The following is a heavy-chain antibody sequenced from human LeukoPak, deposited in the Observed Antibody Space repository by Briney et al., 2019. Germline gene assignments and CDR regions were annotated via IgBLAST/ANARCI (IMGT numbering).Heavy chain of an antibody. V-gene: IGHV4-59*12. Sequence: SETLSLTCTLSGGSISTYYWSWVRQPPGKGLEWIGYIYYTGSTDYNPSLKSRVTISVDTSKNQFSLKLSSVTAADTAVYYCARGSSHSSSWPYLYYYYYYYMDVWGKGTTVTVSS. J-gene: IGHJ6*03. CDR3: ARGSSHSSSWPYLYYYYYYYMDV. D-gene: IGHD6-13*01. CDR1: GGSISTYY. CDR2: IYYTGST.